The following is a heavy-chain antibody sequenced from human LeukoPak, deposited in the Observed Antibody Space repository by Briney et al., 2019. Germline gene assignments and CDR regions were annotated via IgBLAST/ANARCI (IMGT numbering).Heavy chain of an antibody. D-gene: IGHD3-10*01. V-gene: IGHV3-21*01. CDR1: GFTFSSYS. CDR3: ARITYFYNSGSYYKIDS. Sequence: GGSLRLSCAASGFTFSSYSMNWVRQAPGKGLEWVSPISSSSSYIYYADSVKGRFTISRDNAKNSLYLQMNSLRAEDTAVYYCARITYFYNSGSYYKIDSWGQGTLVTVSS. CDR2: ISSSSSYI. J-gene: IGHJ4*02.